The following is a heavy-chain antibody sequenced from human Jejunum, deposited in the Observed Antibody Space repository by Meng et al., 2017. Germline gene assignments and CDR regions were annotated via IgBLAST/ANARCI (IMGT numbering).Heavy chain of an antibody. V-gene: IGHV4-61*03. J-gene: IGHJ4*02. CDR2: VYYSGHT. CDR3: ARTPLYSGSYYFDP. CDR1: GDSVSSDNYY. Sequence: VPLQESGPGLVRPSATLSLTCTVPGDSVSSDNYYWSWIRQPPGKGLEWIGYVYYSGHTDCNPSLKSRLSISIDTSKNHFSLKLSSVTAADTAVYYCARTPLYSGSYYFDPWGQGALVTVSS. D-gene: IGHD1-26*01.